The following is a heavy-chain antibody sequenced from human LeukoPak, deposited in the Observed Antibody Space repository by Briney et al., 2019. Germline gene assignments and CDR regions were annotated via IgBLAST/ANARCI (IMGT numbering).Heavy chain of an antibody. CDR2: FDPEDGET. D-gene: IGHD6-13*01. V-gene: IGHV1-24*01. Sequence: ASVKVSCKVSGYTLTELSMHWVRQAPGKGLEWMGGFDPEDGETIYAQKFQGRVTLTRDTSTSTVYMELSSLRSEDTAVYYCARSSTLGNYFDYWGQGTLVTVSS. CDR3: ARSSTLGNYFDY. J-gene: IGHJ4*02. CDR1: GYTLTELS.